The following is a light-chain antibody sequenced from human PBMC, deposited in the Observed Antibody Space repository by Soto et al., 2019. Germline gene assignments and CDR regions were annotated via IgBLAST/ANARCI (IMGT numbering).Light chain of an antibody. CDR1: QSVSSSY. V-gene: IGKV3-20*01. CDR3: QQYGSSSFT. Sequence: EIVLTQSPGTLSLSPGERATLSCRASQSVSSSYLAWYQQKPGQAPRLLIYGASSRATGIPDRFSGSGSGTDFTLTISRLETEDFAVYYCQQYGSSSFTFGPGTTVDIK. CDR2: GAS. J-gene: IGKJ3*01.